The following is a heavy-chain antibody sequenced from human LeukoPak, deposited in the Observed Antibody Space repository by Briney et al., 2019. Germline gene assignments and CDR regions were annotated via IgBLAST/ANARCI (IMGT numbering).Heavy chain of an antibody. D-gene: IGHD5-12*01. Sequence: SETLSLTCAVYGGSFSGYYWSWIRQHPGKGLEWIGYIYYSGSTYYNPSLKSRVTISVDTSKNQFSLKLSSVTAADTAVYYCARDFLGYSGYDYVRYFDYWGQGTLVTVSS. CDR1: GGSFSGYY. CDR2: IYYSGST. V-gene: IGHV4-31*11. CDR3: ARDFLGYSGYDYVRYFDY. J-gene: IGHJ4*02.